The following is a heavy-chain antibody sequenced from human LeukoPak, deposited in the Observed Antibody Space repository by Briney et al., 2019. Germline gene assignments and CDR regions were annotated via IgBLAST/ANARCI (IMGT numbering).Heavy chain of an antibody. J-gene: IGHJ4*02. CDR2: IYYTGST. V-gene: IGHV4-30-4*01. Sequence: SETVSLSCTVSGVSISSDNSYWSWIRQPPGKGLEYIGYIYYTGSTYYFPSLKSRVTISVDTANNQFSLILYSMTAADTAVYFCAREKHEQVEPEYYFDYWGQGTLVTVSS. CDR1: GVSISSDNSY. D-gene: IGHD6-13*01. CDR3: AREKHEQVEPEYYFDY.